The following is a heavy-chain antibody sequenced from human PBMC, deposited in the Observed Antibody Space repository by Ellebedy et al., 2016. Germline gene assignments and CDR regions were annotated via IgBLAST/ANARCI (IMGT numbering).Heavy chain of an antibody. D-gene: IGHD3-22*01. J-gene: IGHJ4*02. V-gene: IGHV3-21*01. Sequence: GESLKISCAASGFTFSSYTMNWVRQAPGKGLEWVSLISSSSSKIYSADSMRGRFTVSRDNAKNSLSLQMNDLRVEDTAVYYCARDPDYYDRSGYPIPLFDYWGQGTLVTVSS. CDR2: ISSSSSKI. CDR1: GFTFSSYT. CDR3: ARDPDYYDRSGYPIPLFDY.